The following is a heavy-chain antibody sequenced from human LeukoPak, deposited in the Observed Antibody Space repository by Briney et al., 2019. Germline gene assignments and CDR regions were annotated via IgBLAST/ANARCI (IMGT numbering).Heavy chain of an antibody. CDR2: IYYSGST. V-gene: IGHV4-59*08. J-gene: IGHJ3*02. CDR3: ARGPFFDI. CDR1: GGSISSYY. Sequence: PSETLSLTCTVSGGSISSYYWSWIRQPPGKGLEWIGYIYYSGSTNYNPSLKSRVTMSVDTSQNQFSLKLSCVTAADTAVYYCARGPFFDIWGQGTMVTVSS.